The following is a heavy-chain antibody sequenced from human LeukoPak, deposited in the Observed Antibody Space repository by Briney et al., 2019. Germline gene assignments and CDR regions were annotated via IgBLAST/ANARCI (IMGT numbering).Heavy chain of an antibody. D-gene: IGHD3-22*01. CDR2: ISSSSSTI. V-gene: IGHV3-48*02. Sequence: GGSLRLSCAASGFTFSSYSMNWVRQAPGKGLEWVSYISSSSSTIYYADSVKGRFTISRDNAKNSLYLQMNSLRDEDTAVYYCARDYYDSSGYYYGAYWGQGTPVTVSS. J-gene: IGHJ4*02. CDR3: ARDYYDSSGYYYGAY. CDR1: GFTFSSYS.